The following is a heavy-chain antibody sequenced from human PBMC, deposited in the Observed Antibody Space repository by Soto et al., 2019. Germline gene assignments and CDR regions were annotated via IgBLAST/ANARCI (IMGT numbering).Heavy chain of an antibody. V-gene: IGHV5-51*01. J-gene: IGHJ4*02. D-gene: IGHD3-3*01. CDR3: ARGGVSTRTFDY. CDR1: GYNFAGYW. CDR2: IYPSDSDT. Sequence: PGESLKIACKGSGYNFAGYWIAWVRQMPGKGLELMGIIYPSDSDTRYRPSFQGQVTISADKSPSSAYLQWSSLRASDTAMYYCARGGVSTRTFDYWGQGTPVTVSS.